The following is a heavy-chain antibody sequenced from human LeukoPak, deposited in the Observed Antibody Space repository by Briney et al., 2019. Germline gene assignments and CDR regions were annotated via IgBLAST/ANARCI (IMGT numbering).Heavy chain of an antibody. CDR1: GGTFSSYA. Sequence: GASVKVSCKASGGTFSSYAIGWVRQAPGQGLEWMGRIIPIFGTANYAQKFQGRVTITTDESTSTAYMELSSLRSEDTAVYYCARVRRIYGGNSPLYYYMDVWGKGTTVTVSS. CDR2: IIPIFGTA. V-gene: IGHV1-69*05. CDR3: ARVRRIYGGNSPLYYYMDV. D-gene: IGHD4-23*01. J-gene: IGHJ6*03.